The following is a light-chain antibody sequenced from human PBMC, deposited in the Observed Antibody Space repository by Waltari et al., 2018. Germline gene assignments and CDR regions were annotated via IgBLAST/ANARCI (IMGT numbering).Light chain of an antibody. CDR1: QSLVHSDGNTY. J-gene: IGKJ3*01. CDR2: KVS. Sequence: DVVMTRSPLSLPVTLGQPASISCRSSQSLVHSDGNTYLNWFQQRPGQSPRRLIYKVSNRDSGVPDRFSGSGSGTDFTLKISRVEAEDVGVYYCMQGTHWPPITFGPGTEVDIK. V-gene: IGKV2-30*02. CDR3: MQGTHWPPIT.